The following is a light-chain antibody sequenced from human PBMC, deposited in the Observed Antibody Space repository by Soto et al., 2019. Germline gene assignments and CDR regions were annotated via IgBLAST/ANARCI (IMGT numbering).Light chain of an antibody. J-gene: IGKJ1*01. Sequence: DIQLTQHPSSLSASVGDRVTITCRASQSIRNYLACYQQKPGETPKLLIYAASTLERGIPSRFSGSGSGTDFTLTISSLQPEDVATYYCQRYYNPPCIFGQGTKVDIK. CDR3: QRYYNPPCI. CDR1: QSIRNY. V-gene: IGKV1-27*01. CDR2: AAS.